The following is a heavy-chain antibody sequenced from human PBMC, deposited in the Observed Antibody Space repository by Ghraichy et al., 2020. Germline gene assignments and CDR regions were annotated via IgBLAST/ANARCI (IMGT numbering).Heavy chain of an antibody. CDR3: ARGPYCSGGSCYSDS. D-gene: IGHD2-15*01. V-gene: IGHV3-66*02. CDR1: AFTVSRNH. Sequence: GESLNISCAASAFTVSRNHMSWVRQAPGKGLEWVSGIYSGGSTYYADSVKGRFTISRDNSKNTLYLQMNSLRAEDTAVYYCARGPYCSGGSCYSDSWGQGTLVTVSS. J-gene: IGHJ4*02. CDR2: IYSGGST.